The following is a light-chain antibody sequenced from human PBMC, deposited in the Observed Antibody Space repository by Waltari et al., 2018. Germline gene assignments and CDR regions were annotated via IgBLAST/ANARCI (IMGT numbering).Light chain of an antibody. Sequence: ENVLTQSPGTLSLSPGARATLPCTASQSVTTSSLAWYQQKPGQASRLLISGASSRATGIPDRFSGSGSGTDFTLTISRLEPEDFAVYYCQQYGSLPHTFGQGTNLEIK. V-gene: IGKV3-20*01. J-gene: IGKJ2*01. CDR1: QSVTTSS. CDR2: GAS. CDR3: QQYGSLPHT.